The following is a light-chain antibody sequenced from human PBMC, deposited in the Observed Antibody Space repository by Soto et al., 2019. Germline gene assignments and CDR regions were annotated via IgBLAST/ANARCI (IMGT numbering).Light chain of an antibody. J-gene: IGKJ1*01. CDR2: KAS. V-gene: IGKV1-5*03. CDR3: QHYNSSWT. Sequence: DIQMTQSPSTLSASVGDRVTITCRASQSISYWLAWYQQKPGKAPNLLIYKASSLESGVPSRFSGSGSGTESTLTISSLPPDDFATYYCQHYNSSWTFGQGTKVEIK. CDR1: QSISYW.